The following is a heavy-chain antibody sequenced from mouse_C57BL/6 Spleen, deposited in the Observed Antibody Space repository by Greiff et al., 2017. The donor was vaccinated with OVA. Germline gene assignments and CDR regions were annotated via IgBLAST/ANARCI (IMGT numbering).Heavy chain of an antibody. CDR1: GYTFTSYW. J-gene: IGHJ2*01. CDR2: IDPSDSYT. Sequence: QVQLQQPGAELVMPGASVKLSCKASGYTFTSYWMHWVKQRPGQGLEWIGEIDPSDSYTNYNQKFKGKSTLTVDKSSSTAYMQLSSLTSEDSAVYYCARRSPPYYGSSFYDFDDWGQGTTLTVSS. V-gene: IGHV1-69*01. CDR3: ARRSPPYYGSSFYDFDD. D-gene: IGHD1-1*01.